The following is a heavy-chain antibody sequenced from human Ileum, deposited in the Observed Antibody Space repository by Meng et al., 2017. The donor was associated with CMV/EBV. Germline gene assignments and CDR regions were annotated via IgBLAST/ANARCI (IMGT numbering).Heavy chain of an antibody. Sequence: ASVKVSCKASGYTFTGYYIHWVRQAPGQGLEWMGWINPNSGGTKYAQKFQGRVTMTRDKSIRTANMVLSRLRSDDTAVYYCARRLLEPNYYYFGMDVWGQGTTVTVSS. CDR3: ARRLLEPNYYYFGMDV. V-gene: IGHV1-2*02. CDR1: GYTFTGYY. J-gene: IGHJ6*02. D-gene: IGHD1-1*01. CDR2: INPNSGGT.